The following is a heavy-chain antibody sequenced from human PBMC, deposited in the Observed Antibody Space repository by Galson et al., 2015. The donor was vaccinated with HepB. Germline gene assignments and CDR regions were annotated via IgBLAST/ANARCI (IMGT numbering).Heavy chain of an antibody. CDR3: ARGIDVIQEVVVPSPAFY. V-gene: IGHV1-69*10. Sequence: SVKVSCKASGDTFHRYTVNWVRQAPGQGLEWMGGIVPIIGVPHYAQKFQGRVTITADKSTSTVYMELNSLTSEDTAVYYCARGIDVIQEVVVPSPAFYWGQGTLLTVSS. D-gene: IGHD2/OR15-2a*01. CDR2: IVPIIGVP. CDR1: GDTFHRYT. J-gene: IGHJ4*02.